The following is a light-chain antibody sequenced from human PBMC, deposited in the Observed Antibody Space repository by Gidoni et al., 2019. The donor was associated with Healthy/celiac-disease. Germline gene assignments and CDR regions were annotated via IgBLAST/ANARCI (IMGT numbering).Light chain of an antibody. V-gene: IGKV1-39*01. CDR3: QQSYSTPYT. Sequence: DIQMTQDPSSLSASVGDRVTITCRASQSISSYLNWYQQKPGKAPKLLIYSASSLQSGVPSRFSGSGSGTDFTLTISSLQPEDFATYYCQQSYSTPYTFGQXTKLEIK. CDR1: QSISSY. CDR2: SAS. J-gene: IGKJ2*01.